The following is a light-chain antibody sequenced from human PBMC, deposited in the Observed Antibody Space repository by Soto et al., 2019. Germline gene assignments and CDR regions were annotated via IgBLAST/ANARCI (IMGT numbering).Light chain of an antibody. CDR3: SSYTSSSTPYV. V-gene: IGLV2-14*01. CDR2: DVS. J-gene: IGLJ1*01. CDR1: SSDVGGYNY. Sequence: SVLTQPASVSGSPGQSITISCTGTSSDVGGYNYVSWYQRHPGKAPKLMIYDVSNRPSGVSNRFSGSKSGNTASLTISGLQAEDEADYYCSSYTSSSTPYVFGTGTKVTVL.